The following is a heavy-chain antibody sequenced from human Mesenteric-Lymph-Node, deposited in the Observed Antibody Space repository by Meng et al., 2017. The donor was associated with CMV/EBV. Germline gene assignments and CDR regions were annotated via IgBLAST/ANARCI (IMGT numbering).Heavy chain of an antibody. CDR3: ARDPTTLKYGTDV. D-gene: IGHD1-14*01. V-gene: IGHV3-53*01. CDR2: IYSGGDST. CDR1: GFAVTNTH. J-gene: IGHJ6*02. Sequence: GESLKISCAASGFAVTNTHMSWVRQAPGKGLERVSVIYSGGDSTYYADSVKGRFIISRDNSKNTLYLQMNSLRGDDTAVYYCARDPTTLKYGTDVWGQGTTVTVSS.